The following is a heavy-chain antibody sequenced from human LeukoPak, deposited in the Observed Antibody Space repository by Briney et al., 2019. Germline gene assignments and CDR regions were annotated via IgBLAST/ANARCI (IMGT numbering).Heavy chain of an antibody. CDR2: ISGSGAST. J-gene: IGHJ5*02. D-gene: IGHD3-10*01. CDR1: GFTFSSYA. CDR3: ANDGSGRRSFDP. Sequence: GGSLRPSCAASGFTFSSYAMSWVRQAPGKGLEWVSGISGSGASTYYADSVRGRVTTSTDNSKNTLHLQMNSLRAEDTAVYYCANDGSGRRSFDPWGQGTLVTVSS. V-gene: IGHV3-23*01.